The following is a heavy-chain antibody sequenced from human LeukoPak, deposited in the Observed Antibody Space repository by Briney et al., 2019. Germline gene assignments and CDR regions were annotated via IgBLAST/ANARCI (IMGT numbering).Heavy chain of an antibody. CDR1: GYTFTSYA. CDR2: INAGNGNT. Sequence: ASVKVSCKASGYTFTSYAMHWVRQAPGQRLEWMGWINAGNGNTKYSQKFQGRVTITRDTSASTAYMELSSLRSEDTVVYYCARDADSSGYYYYYGMDVWGQGTTVTVSS. V-gene: IGHV1-3*01. CDR3: ARDADSSGYYYYYGMDV. J-gene: IGHJ6*02. D-gene: IGHD3-22*01.